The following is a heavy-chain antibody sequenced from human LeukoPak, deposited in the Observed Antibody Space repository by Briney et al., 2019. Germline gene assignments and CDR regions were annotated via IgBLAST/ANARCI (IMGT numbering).Heavy chain of an antibody. CDR2: IYYSGST. Sequence: SETLSLTCTVSGASISSSSYYWGWIRQPPGKGLEWIGSIYYSGSTYYDPSLKTRVTISVDTSKNQFSLTLSSVTAADTAVYYCARGVVPAAIDAFDIWGQGTMVTVSS. CDR1: GASISSSSYY. CDR3: ARGVVPAAIDAFDI. V-gene: IGHV4-39*01. D-gene: IGHD2-2*02. J-gene: IGHJ3*02.